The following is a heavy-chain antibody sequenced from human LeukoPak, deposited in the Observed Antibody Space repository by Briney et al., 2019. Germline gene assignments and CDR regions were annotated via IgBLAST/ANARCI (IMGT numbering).Heavy chain of an antibody. V-gene: IGHV3-21*01. J-gene: IGHJ4*02. CDR3: ARDSQRDIVVVPAAIYNY. CDR2: ISSSSSYI. D-gene: IGHD2-2*02. CDR1: GFTFSSYS. Sequence: GGSLRLSCAASGFTFSSYSMNWVRQAPGKGLEWVSSISSSSSYIYYADSVKGRFTISRDNAKTSLYLQMNSLRAEDTAVYYCARDSQRDIVVVPAAIYNYWGQGTLVTVSS.